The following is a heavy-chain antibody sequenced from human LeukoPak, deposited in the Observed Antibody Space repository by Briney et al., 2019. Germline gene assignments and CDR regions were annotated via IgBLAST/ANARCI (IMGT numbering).Heavy chain of an antibody. CDR3: ARGWNDFWSGSYYYYYYGMDV. CDR2: INHSGST. D-gene: IGHD3-3*01. J-gene: IGHJ6*02. CDR1: GGSFSGYY. V-gene: IGHV4-34*01. Sequence: SETLSLTCAVYGGSFSGYYWSWIRQPPGKGLEWIGEINHSGSTNYNPSLKSRVTISVDTSKNQFSLKLSSVTAADTAVYYCARGWNDFWSGSYYYYYYGMDVWGQGTTVTVSS.